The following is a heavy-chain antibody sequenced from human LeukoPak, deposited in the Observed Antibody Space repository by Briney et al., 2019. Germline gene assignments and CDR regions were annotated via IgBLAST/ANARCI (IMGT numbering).Heavy chain of an antibody. CDR2: ISGSGGST. V-gene: IGHV3-23*01. J-gene: IGHJ4*02. Sequence: GGSLRLSCAAFGFTFSSYGMSWVRQAPGKGLERVSAISGSGGSTYYADSVKGRFTISRDNSKNTLYLQMNSLRAEDTAVYYCAKVVGATGDFDYWGQGTLVTVSS. CDR3: AKVVGATGDFDY. CDR1: GFTFSSYG. D-gene: IGHD1-26*01.